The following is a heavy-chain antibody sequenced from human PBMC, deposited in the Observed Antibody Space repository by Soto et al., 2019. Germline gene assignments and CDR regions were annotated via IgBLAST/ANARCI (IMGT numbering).Heavy chain of an antibody. V-gene: IGHV3-23*01. CDR2: ISGSGGST. D-gene: IGHD6-19*01. CDR1: GFTFSSYA. CDR3: AKALRIAVAGRSSGYFDY. Sequence: GGSLRLSCAASGFTFSSYAMSWVRQAPGKGLEWVSAISGSGGSTYYADSVKGRFTISRDNSKNTLYLQMNSLRAEDTAVYYCAKALRIAVAGRSSGYFDYWGQGTLVTVSS. J-gene: IGHJ4*02.